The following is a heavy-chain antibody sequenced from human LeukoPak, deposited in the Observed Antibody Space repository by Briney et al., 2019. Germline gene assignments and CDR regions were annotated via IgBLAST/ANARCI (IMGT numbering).Heavy chain of an antibody. J-gene: IGHJ4*02. CDR2: ISFDGKVK. CDR1: GFIFSDYA. Sequence: PGGSLRLSCAASGFIFSDYAMPCVRQAPDKGLHWVAVISFDGKVKYHADSVKGRFTISRDSSKNTLYLQMNSLRPEESGVYYCARDMIKGPPDYLDYWGQGTLVTVSS. D-gene: IGHD3-22*01. V-gene: IGHV3-30*04. CDR3: ARDMIKGPPDYLDY.